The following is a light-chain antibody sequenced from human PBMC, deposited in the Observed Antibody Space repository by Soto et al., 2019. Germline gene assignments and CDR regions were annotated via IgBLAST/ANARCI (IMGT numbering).Light chain of an antibody. CDR3: QSYDSSNLI. CDR2: RDD. V-gene: IGLV6-57*02. Sequence: NFMLTQPHSVSESPGKTVTIPCTGSSASIANNFVQWYQQRPGSAPTIVIYRDDQRPSGVPDRFSGSIDSSSNSASLTISGLKTEDEADYYCQSYDSSNLIFGGGTQLTVL. CDR1: SASIANNF. J-gene: IGLJ2*01.